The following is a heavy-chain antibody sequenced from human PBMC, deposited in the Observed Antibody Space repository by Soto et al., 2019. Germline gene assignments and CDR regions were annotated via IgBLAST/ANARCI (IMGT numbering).Heavy chain of an antibody. CDR1: GGSISSSSYY. CDR2: IYYSGST. D-gene: IGHD5-12*01. J-gene: IGHJ4*02. CDR3: ARHLPDGYNLYYFDY. Sequence: KSSETLSLTCTVSGGSISSSSYYWGWIRQPPGKGLEWIGSIYYSGSTYYNPSLKSRVTISVDTSKNQFSLKLSSVTAADTAVYYCARHLPDGYNLYYFDYWGQGTLVTVSS. V-gene: IGHV4-39*01.